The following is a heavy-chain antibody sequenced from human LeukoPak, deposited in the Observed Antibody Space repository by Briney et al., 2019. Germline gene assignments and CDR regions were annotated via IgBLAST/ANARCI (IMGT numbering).Heavy chain of an antibody. V-gene: IGHV3-74*01. CDR1: GFTFSYYW. CDR2: ISSDGSIT. J-gene: IGHJ4*02. CDR3: ARAVSNSGWYGSVDY. D-gene: IGHD6-19*01. Sequence: GGSLRLSCAASGFTFSYYWMHWVRQTPGKGLVWVSRISSDGSITTYADSVKGRFTISRDNAKNSLYLQMNTLRAEDTALYYCARAVSNSGWYGSVDYWGQGTLVTVSS.